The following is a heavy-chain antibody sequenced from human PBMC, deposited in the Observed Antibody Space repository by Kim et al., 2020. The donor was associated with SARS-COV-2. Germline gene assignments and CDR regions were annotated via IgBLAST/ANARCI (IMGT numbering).Heavy chain of an antibody. D-gene: IGHD1-26*01. J-gene: IGHJ6*02. V-gene: IGHV3-13*01. CDR3: ARGLVYSGSYSDGYGMDV. Sequence: KGRFTISREKAKNSLYLQMNSVRAGDTAVYYCARGLVYSGSYSDGYGMDVWGQGTTVTVSS.